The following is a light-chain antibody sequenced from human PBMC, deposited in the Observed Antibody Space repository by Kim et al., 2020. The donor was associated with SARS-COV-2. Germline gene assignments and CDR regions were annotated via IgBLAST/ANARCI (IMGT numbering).Light chain of an antibody. V-gene: IGLV10-54*01. CDR1: RHNVGDQA. Sequence: RQTATITCPGDRHNVGDQAAPWLQPHRGHPRSLLFSRYNIRPSGISERLSASRSGTLASLPITVLPPEDEADYYCSAWDSSLSAWVFGGGTRLTVL. CDR3: SAWDSSLSAWV. CDR2: RYN. J-gene: IGLJ3*02.